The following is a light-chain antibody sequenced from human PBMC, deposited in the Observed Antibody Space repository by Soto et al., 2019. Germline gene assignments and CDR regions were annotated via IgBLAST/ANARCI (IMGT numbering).Light chain of an antibody. CDR3: HQYGSSPTT. V-gene: IGKV3-20*01. CDR1: QSVTNNY. Sequence: VVLRQSPGTLSLSPGERATLSCRASQSVTNNYLAWYQQKPGQAPRLLIFGASIRATGIPDRFSGSGSGKDFTLTISRLSPEDFALYHCHQYGSSPTTFGQGTKVEIK. J-gene: IGKJ1*01. CDR2: GAS.